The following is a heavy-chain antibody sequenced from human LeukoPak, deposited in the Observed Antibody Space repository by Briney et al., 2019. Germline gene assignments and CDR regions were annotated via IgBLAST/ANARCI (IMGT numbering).Heavy chain of an antibody. Sequence: GGSLRLSCTASGFTFGDYAMSWFRQAPGKGLEWVGFIRSKAYGGTTEYAASVKGRFTISRDDSKSIAYLQMNSLKTEDTAVYYCTRDYSRFSLTGPLDAFDIWGQGTMVTVSS. CDR3: TRDYSRFSLTGPLDAFDI. D-gene: IGHD3-9*01. V-gene: IGHV3-49*03. CDR2: IRSKAYGGTT. J-gene: IGHJ3*02. CDR1: GFTFGDYA.